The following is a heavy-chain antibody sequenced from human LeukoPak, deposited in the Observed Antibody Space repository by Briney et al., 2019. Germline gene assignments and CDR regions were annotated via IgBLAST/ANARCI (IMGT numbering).Heavy chain of an antibody. Sequence: GASVKVSCKASGYTFTGYYMHWVRQAPGQGLEWMGWINPNSGGTNYAQKFQGRVTMTRDTSISTAYMELSRLRSDDTAVYYCARVDTSSWTSWEPFSDAFDVWGQGTIVTVSS. J-gene: IGHJ3*01. CDR3: ARVDTSSWTSWEPFSDAFDV. V-gene: IGHV1-2*02. D-gene: IGHD6-13*01. CDR1: GYTFTGYY. CDR2: INPNSGGT.